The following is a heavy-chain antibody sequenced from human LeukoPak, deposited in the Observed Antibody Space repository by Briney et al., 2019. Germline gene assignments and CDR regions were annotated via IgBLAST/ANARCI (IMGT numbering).Heavy chain of an antibody. Sequence: GRSLRLSCAASGFTFSSYAMHWVRQAPGKGLEWVAVISYDGSNKYYADSVKGRFTISRDNSKNTLYLQMNSLRAEDTAVYYCARDGFPREVGGWFDPWGQGTLVTVSS. CDR1: GFTFSSYA. J-gene: IGHJ5*02. V-gene: IGHV3-30-3*01. CDR2: ISYDGSNK. D-gene: IGHD1-26*01. CDR3: ARDGFPREVGGWFDP.